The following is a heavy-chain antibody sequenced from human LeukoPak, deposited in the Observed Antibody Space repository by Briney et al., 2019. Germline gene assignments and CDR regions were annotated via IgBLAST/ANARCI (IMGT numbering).Heavy chain of an antibody. D-gene: IGHD5-18*01. V-gene: IGHV4-34*01. Sequence: PSETLSLTCAVYGGSFSGYYWSWIRQPPGKGLEWIGEINHSGSTNYNPSLKSRVTISVDTSKNQFSLKLSSVTAADTAVYYCARHFKRSRIQLWLREGCYFDYWGQGTLVTVSS. CDR3: ARHFKRSRIQLWLREGCYFDY. J-gene: IGHJ4*02. CDR2: INHSGST. CDR1: GGSFSGYY.